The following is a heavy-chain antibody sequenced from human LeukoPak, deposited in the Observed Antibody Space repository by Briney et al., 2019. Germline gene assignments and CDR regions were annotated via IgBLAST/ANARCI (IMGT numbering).Heavy chain of an antibody. CDR3: AKDRHFWDTRSGMDV. CDR1: GFTFSSYA. CDR2: ISGSGGST. Sequence: GGSLRLSCAASGFTFSSYAMSWVRQAPGKGLEWVSAISGSGGSTYYADSVKGRFTISRDNSKNTLYLQMNSLRAEDTAVYYCAKDRHFWDTRSGMDVWGQGTTVTVSS. J-gene: IGHJ6*02. D-gene: IGHD3-3*02. V-gene: IGHV3-23*01.